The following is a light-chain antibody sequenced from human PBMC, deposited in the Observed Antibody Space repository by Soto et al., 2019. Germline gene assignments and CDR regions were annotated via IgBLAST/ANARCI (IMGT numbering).Light chain of an antibody. CDR1: QNIERG. J-gene: IGKJ1*01. CDR2: DVS. V-gene: IGKV1-5*01. Sequence: DIQMAQSPSTLSASVGDRVTITCRASQNIERGLAWYQQKPGKAPKLLLYDVSSLESGVPSRFSGSGSGTRLILTIKRLQPDDFPTYLCQQLTSGTWTIGQGTKVDI. CDR3: QQLTSGTWT.